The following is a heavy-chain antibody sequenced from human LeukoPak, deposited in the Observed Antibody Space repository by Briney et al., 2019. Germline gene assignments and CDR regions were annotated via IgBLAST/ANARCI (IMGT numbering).Heavy chain of an antibody. CDR2: ISYDGSNK. CDR3: AKELGANTPFED. CDR1: GFTFSSYA. V-gene: IGHV3-30*04. D-gene: IGHD1-26*01. Sequence: GGSLRLSCAASGFTFSSYAMHWVRQAPGKGLEWVAVISYDGSNKYYADSVKGRFTISRDNSKNTLYLQMNSLRDEDTAAYYCAKELGANTPFEDWGQGTLVTVSS. J-gene: IGHJ4*02.